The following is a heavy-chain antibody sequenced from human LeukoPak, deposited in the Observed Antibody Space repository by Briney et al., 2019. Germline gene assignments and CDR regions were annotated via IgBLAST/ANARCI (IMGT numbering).Heavy chain of an antibody. CDR1: GGSFSGYY. J-gene: IGHJ4*02. V-gene: IGHV4-34*01. CDR2: INHSGST. Sequence: PSETLSLTCAVYGGSFSGYYWSWIRQPPGKGLEWIGEINHSGSTNYNPSLKSRVTISVDTSKNQFSLKLSSVTAADTAVYYCARAPRGIFDYWGQGTLVTVSS. D-gene: IGHD3-16*01. CDR3: ARAPRGIFDY.